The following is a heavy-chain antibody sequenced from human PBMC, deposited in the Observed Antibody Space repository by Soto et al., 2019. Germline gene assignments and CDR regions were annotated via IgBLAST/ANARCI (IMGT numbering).Heavy chain of an antibody. D-gene: IGHD2-21*02. CDR1: GYTFTSYG. Sequence: AAVKVSCKASGYTFTSYGISWVRQAPGQGLEWMGWISAYNGNTNYAQKLQGRVTMTTDTSTSTAYMELRSLRSDDTAVYYCARLRYAYCGGDCYLFDYWGQGTLVTVS. J-gene: IGHJ4*02. CDR3: ARLRYAYCGGDCYLFDY. CDR2: ISAYNGNT. V-gene: IGHV1-18*04.